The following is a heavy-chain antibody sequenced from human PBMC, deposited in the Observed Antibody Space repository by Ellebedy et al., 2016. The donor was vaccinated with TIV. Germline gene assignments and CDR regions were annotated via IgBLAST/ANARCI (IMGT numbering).Heavy chain of an antibody. J-gene: IGHJ5*02. D-gene: IGHD2-15*01. CDR2: IYYSGST. CDR1: GGSISSSNW. CDR3: ARGGIVVVVAATPSWFDP. Sequence: SETLSLTXAVSGGSISSSNWWSWVRQHPGKGLEWIGYIYYSGSTNYNPSLKSRVTISVDTSKNQFSLKLSSVTAADTAVYYCARGGIVVVVAATPSWFDPWGQGTLVTVSS. V-gene: IGHV4-4*02.